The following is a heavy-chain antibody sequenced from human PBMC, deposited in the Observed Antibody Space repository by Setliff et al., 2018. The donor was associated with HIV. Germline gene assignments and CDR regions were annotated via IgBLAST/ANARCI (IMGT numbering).Heavy chain of an antibody. Sequence: ASVKVSCKASGYTLTSYYMHWVRQAPGQGLEWMGIINPSGGSTSYAQEFQGRVTMTRDTSTSTVYMELSSLRSEDTAVYYCARNPRIAVAGTDYYYYMDVWGKGTTVTVSS. CDR1: GYTLTSYY. CDR2: INPSGGST. CDR3: ARNPRIAVAGTDYYYYMDV. V-gene: IGHV1-46*01. D-gene: IGHD6-19*01. J-gene: IGHJ6*03.